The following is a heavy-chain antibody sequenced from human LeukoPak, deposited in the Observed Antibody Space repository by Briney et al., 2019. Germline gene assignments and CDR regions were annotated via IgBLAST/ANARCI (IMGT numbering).Heavy chain of an antibody. J-gene: IGHJ4*02. CDR2: IYSGGST. V-gene: IGHV3-66*01. Sequence: GGSLRLSCAASGFTVSSNYMSWVRQAPGKGLEWVSVIYSGGSTYYADSVKGRFTISRDNSKNTLYLQMGSLRAEDMAVYYCARGPPEDTIFGVVISYFDYWGQGTLVTVSS. CDR1: GFTVSSNY. D-gene: IGHD3-3*01. CDR3: ARGPPEDTIFGVVISYFDY.